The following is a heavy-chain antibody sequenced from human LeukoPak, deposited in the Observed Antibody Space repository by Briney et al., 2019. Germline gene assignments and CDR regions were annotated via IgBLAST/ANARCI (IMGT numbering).Heavy chain of an antibody. J-gene: IGHJ4*02. CDR3: ARAPPHYYDSDVPFDY. CDR2: ISGGSGST. CDR1: GFTFSSYA. D-gene: IGHD3-22*01. V-gene: IGHV3-23*01. Sequence: GGSLRLSCAASGFTFSSYAMSWVRQAPGKGLEWVSAISGGSGSTSYADSVKGRFTISRDNSKNTLYLQMNSLRAEDTAVYYCARAPPHYYDSDVPFDYWGQGTLVTVSS.